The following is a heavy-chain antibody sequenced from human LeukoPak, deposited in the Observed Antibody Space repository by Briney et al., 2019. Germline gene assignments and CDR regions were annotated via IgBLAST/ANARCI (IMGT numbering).Heavy chain of an antibody. CDR2: IKSKAHGGTT. D-gene: IGHD3-22*01. CDR3: TTVAYDSSGYYLDY. J-gene: IGHJ4*02. Sequence: GGSLRLSCAASGFTFSNAWMSWVRQAPGKGLEWVGRIKSKAHGGTTDYAAPVKGRFTISRDDSKNTLYLQMNSLKTEDTAVYYCTTVAYDSSGYYLDYWGQGTLVTVSS. V-gene: IGHV3-15*01. CDR1: GFTFSNAW.